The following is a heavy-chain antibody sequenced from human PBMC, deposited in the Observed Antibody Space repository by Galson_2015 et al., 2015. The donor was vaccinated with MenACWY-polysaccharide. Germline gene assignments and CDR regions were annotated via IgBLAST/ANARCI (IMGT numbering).Heavy chain of an antibody. Sequence: SLRLSCAASGFSFSTYTMERVRQAPGQGLEWVSSIRTSSSYIYYADSVKGRLTISRDNAENSLYLQMNSLRPEDTAVYYCARDTRPYSYGSESYYYYGMDVWGQGTTVTVSS. V-gene: IGHV3-21*01. CDR1: GFSFSTYT. CDR2: IRTSSSYI. J-gene: IGHJ6*02. CDR3: ARDTRPYSYGSESYYYYGMDV. D-gene: IGHD3-10*01.